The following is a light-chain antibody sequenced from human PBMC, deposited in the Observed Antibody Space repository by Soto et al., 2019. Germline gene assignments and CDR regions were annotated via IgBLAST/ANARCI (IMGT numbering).Light chain of an antibody. CDR1: SSDVGGYNY. CDR3: ISYTSSSTWV. V-gene: IGLV2-14*01. Sequence: QPVLTQPASVSGSPGQSITISCTGTSSDVGGYNYVSWYQQHPGKVPKLMIYEVSNRPSGVSDRFSGSRSGNTASLTISGLQTEDESDYYCISYTSSSTWVFGGGTKLTVL. CDR2: EVS. J-gene: IGLJ3*02.